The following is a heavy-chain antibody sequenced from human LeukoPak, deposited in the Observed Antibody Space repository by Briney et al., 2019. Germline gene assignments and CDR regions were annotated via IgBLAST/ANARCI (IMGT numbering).Heavy chain of an antibody. V-gene: IGHV3-72*01. Sequence: GGSLRLSCAASGFTFSDYFMDWVRQAPGKGLEWVGRIKKKPDSYTTEYAASVKGRFTISRDDSKSSLYLQMNSLKTEDTAVYYWIRDNWGYVNWGQGTLVTVSS. CDR2: IKKKPDSYTT. J-gene: IGHJ4*02. CDR3: IRDNWGYVN. CDR1: GFTFSDYF. D-gene: IGHD7-27*01.